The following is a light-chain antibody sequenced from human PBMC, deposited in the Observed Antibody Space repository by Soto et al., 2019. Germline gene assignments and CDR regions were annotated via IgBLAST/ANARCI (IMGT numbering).Light chain of an antibody. V-gene: IGKV3-20*01. CDR2: GAS. CDR3: QNYGSPPRLT. CDR1: QSVTSNY. J-gene: IGKJ4*01. Sequence: EIVLTQSPGTLSLSPGERATLSCRATQSVTSNYLAWYQQKPGQAPRLLIYGASIRASGFSDKFSGSGSGTDFTLTIRRLEPEDSAVYYCQNYGSPPRLTFGGGTKVDIK.